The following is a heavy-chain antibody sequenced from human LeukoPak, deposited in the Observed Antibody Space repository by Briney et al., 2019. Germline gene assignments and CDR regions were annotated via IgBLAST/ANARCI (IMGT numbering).Heavy chain of an antibody. V-gene: IGHV7-4-1*02. CDR1: GYTFTSHA. D-gene: IGHD6-6*01. CDR2: INTNTGNP. CDR3: ARSGRPSFYYYMDV. Sequence: GASVKVSCKASGYTFTSHAINWVRQAPGQGLEWMGWINTNTGNPTYAQGFTGRFVFSLDTSVSTAYLQISSLKAEDTAVYYCARSGRPSFYYYMDVWGKGTTVTVSS. J-gene: IGHJ6*03.